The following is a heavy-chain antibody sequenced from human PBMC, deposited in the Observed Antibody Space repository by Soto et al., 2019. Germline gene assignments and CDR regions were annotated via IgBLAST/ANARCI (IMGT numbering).Heavy chain of an antibody. V-gene: IGHV3-23*01. Sequence: GSLRLSCAASGFTFSSYAMSWVRQAPGKGLEWVSAISGSGGSTYYPDSVKGRFTISRDNSKNTLYLQMNSLRAEDTAVYYCAKGVGYYKGFFDYWGQGTLVTVPP. CDR2: ISGSGGST. CDR3: AKGVGYYKGFFDY. CDR1: GFTFSSYA. J-gene: IGHJ4*02. D-gene: IGHD3-22*01.